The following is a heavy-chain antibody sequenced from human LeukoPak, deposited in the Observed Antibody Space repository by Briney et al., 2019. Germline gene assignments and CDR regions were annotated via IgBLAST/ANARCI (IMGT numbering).Heavy chain of an antibody. J-gene: IGHJ4*02. Sequence: PSETLSLTCAVYGGSFSGYYWSWIRQPPGKGLEWIGEINHSGSTNYNPSLKSRVTISVDTSKNQFSLKLSSVTAADTAVYYCARAHYSSSWYHFDYWGQGTLVTVSS. CDR2: INHSGST. V-gene: IGHV4-34*01. D-gene: IGHD6-13*01. CDR3: ARAHYSSSWYHFDY. CDR1: GGSFSGYY.